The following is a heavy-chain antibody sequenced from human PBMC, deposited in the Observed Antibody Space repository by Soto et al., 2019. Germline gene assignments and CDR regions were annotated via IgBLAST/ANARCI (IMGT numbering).Heavy chain of an antibody. J-gene: IGHJ3*02. CDR1: GGTFSSYP. CDR2: IIPILGIA. D-gene: IGHD3-10*01. CDR3: ATGNMAGAFDI. Sequence: ASVKVSCKASGGTFSSYPISWVRQAPGQGLEWMGRIIPILGIANYAQKFQDRVTITADKSTSTAYMELSSLSSEDTAVYYCATGNMAGAFDIWGQGTMVTVSS. V-gene: IGHV1-69*02.